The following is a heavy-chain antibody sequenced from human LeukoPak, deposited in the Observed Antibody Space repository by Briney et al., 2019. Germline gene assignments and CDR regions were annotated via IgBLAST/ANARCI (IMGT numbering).Heavy chain of an antibody. V-gene: IGHV3-48*04. CDR1: GFTFSSYS. Sequence: GGSLRLSCAASGFTFSSYSMNWVRQAPGKGLEWVSYISSSSSTIYYADSVKGRFTISRDNAKNSLYLQMNSLRAEDTAVYYCARGQLHASLYYYYYYYMDVWGKGTTVTVSS. D-gene: IGHD2-2*01. CDR2: ISSSSSTI. J-gene: IGHJ6*03. CDR3: ARGQLHASLYYYYYYYMDV.